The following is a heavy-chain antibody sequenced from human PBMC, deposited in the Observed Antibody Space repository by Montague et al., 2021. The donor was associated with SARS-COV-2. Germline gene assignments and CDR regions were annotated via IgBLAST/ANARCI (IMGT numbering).Heavy chain of an antibody. CDR1: GFTFSSYR. Sequence: SLRLSCAASGFTFSSYRVNWVRQAPGKGLEWVSSISSSSSYIYYADSVKGRFTISRDNAKNSLYLQMNSLRAEDTAVYYCARNLGSGWAFFDYWGQGTLVTVSS. J-gene: IGHJ4*02. CDR3: ARNLGSGWAFFDY. V-gene: IGHV3-21*01. CDR2: ISSSSSYI. D-gene: IGHD6-19*01.